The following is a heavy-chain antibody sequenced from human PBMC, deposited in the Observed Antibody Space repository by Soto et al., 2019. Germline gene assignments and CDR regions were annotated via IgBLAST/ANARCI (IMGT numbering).Heavy chain of an antibody. D-gene: IGHD3-3*01. CDR2: INPSGGST. J-gene: IGHJ6*02. V-gene: IGHV1-46*01. CDR1: GYTLTSYY. CDR3: ARDQRGILEWLVLGMDG. Sequence: ASVKVSCKASGYTLTSYYMHWVRQAPGQRLEWMGIINPSGGSTSYAQKFQGRVTMTRDTSTSTVYMELSSLRSEDTAVYYCARDQRGILEWLVLGMDGWGQGTTVTVSS.